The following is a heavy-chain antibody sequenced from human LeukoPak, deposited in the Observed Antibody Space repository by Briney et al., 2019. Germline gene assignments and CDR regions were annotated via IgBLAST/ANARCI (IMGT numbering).Heavy chain of an antibody. V-gene: IGHV3-30*02. CDR2: IPYDGSNK. Sequence: PGGSLRLSCAASGFTFSSYGMHWVRQAPGKGLKWVTFIPYDGSNKYYADSVKGRFTISRDNSKNTVYLQMNSLRPEDTAVYYCAALPTVTTSRWFDPWGQGTLVTVSS. CDR1: GFTFSSYG. D-gene: IGHD4-17*01. CDR3: AALPTVTTSRWFDP. J-gene: IGHJ5*02.